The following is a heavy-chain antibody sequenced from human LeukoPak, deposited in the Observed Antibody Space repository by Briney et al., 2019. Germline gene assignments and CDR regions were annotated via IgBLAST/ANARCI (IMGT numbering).Heavy chain of an antibody. Sequence: GASVKVSCTASGYTFIDDDINWVRQATGQGLEWMGWMNPNSGNTGYAQKFQGRLTMTRDTSINTAYMELSSLTSEDTAVYYCARLSHSGWYEKGPWGQGTLVTVSS. CDR2: MNPNSGNT. CDR1: GYTFIDDD. CDR3: ARLSHSGWYEKGP. V-gene: IGHV1-8*01. J-gene: IGHJ5*02. D-gene: IGHD6-19*01.